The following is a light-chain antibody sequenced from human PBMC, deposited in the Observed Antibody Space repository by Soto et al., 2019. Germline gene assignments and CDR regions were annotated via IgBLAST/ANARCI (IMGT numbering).Light chain of an antibody. V-gene: IGKV3-20*01. CDR3: QQYGGSPRT. Sequence: EVVLTQSPGTLSLSPGERATLSCRVSQSISQSLAWYQQRPGQSPRLLIYDASRRATGIPDRFTGSGFGTDFTLTISRLAPEDLAVYYCQQYGGSPRTFGQGTKVELK. CDR2: DAS. J-gene: IGKJ1*01. CDR1: QSISQS.